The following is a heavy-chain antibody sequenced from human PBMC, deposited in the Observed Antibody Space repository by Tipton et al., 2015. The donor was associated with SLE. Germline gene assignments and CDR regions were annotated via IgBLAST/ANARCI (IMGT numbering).Heavy chain of an antibody. D-gene: IGHD3-22*01. J-gene: IGHJ4*02. CDR2: FYTTGNP. CDR3: ARASGGLLPFDY. CDR1: GGSISSYY. V-gene: IGHV4-4*07. Sequence: TLSLTCTVSGGSISSYYWSWIRQPPGKGLECIGRFYTTGNPTYNPSLKSRVTISVDTSKNQFSLKLSSVTAADTAVYYCARASGGLLPFDYWGQGTLVTVSS.